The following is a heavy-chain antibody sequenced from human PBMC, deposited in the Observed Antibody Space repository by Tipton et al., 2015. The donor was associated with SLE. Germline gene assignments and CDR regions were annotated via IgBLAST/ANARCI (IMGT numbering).Heavy chain of an antibody. CDR1: GGSINSGAYY. J-gene: IGHJ4*02. D-gene: IGHD5-18*01. CDR2: VYYTRGT. V-gene: IGHV4-31*03. CDR3: ARGARGYSYGSDEDFDS. Sequence: TLSLTCTVSGGSINSGAYYWSWIRQLPGKGLEWIGYVYYTRGTYYNPSLKGRVSVSVDTSANHLSLNLDFVTAADTAVYYCARGARGYSYGSDEDFDSWGQGILVTVSS.